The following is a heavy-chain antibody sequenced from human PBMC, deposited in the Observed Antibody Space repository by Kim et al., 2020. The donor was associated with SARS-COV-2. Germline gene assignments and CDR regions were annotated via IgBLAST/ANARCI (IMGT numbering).Heavy chain of an antibody. CDR3: ARGTAFGEWELGY. V-gene: IGHV4-34*01. CDR2: ISHSGIT. Sequence: SETLSLTCSVFGGSFSGYYLSWIRQSPGKGLEYVGEISHSGITKYNPSLTSRVTISVDTSKNQFSLRLSSVTAADTAVYYCARGTAFGEWELGYWGRGTLVIVSS. J-gene: IGHJ4*02. D-gene: IGHD1-26*01. CDR1: GGSFSGYY.